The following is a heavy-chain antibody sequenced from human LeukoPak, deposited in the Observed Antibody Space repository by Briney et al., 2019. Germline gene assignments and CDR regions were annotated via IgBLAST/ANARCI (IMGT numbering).Heavy chain of an antibody. V-gene: IGHV4-59*08. J-gene: IGHJ6*02. CDR1: GGSISGYY. Sequence: SETLSLTCTVSGGSISGYYWSWIRQPPEKGLEWIGYIYYSGTTNYKPSLKSRVTISVDTPKNQFSLKLNSVTAADTAVYYCARHSNSNYYYYGMDVWGQGTTVTVSS. CDR2: IYYSGTT. CDR3: ARHSNSNYYYYGMDV. D-gene: IGHD6-13*01.